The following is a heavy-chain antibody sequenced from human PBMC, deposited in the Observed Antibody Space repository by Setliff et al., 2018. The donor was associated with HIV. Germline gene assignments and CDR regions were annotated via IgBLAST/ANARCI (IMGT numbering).Heavy chain of an antibody. V-gene: IGHV4-59*08. CDR1: GGSISGHY. J-gene: IGHJ4*02. D-gene: IGHD4-17*01. Sequence: TSETLSLTCTVSGGSISGHYWSWIRQPPGKGLEWIAYIFYTGSTNYNPSLKSRVTISVDTSKNQFSLKLTSVTAADTAVYYCARNDDYGGKSHDCWGQGTLVTVSS. CDR2: IFYTGST. CDR3: ARNDDYGGKSHDC.